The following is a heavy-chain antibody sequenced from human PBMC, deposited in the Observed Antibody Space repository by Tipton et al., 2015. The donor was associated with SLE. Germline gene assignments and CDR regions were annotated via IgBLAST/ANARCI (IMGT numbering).Heavy chain of an antibody. V-gene: IGHV1-3*01. CDR3: ARVWGGWYAFDI. J-gene: IGHJ3*02. D-gene: IGHD6-19*01. Sequence: QSGPEVKKPGASVKVSCKASGYTFTSYAMHWVRQAPGQRLEWMGWINAGNGNTKYSQKFQGRVTITRDTSASTAYMELSSLRSEDTAVYYCARVWGGWYAFDIWGQGTMVTVSS. CDR1: GYTFTSYA. CDR2: INAGNGNT.